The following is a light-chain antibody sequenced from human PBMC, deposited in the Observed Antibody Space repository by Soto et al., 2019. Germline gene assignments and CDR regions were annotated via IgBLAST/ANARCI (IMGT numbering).Light chain of an antibody. CDR2: IAS. V-gene: IGKV3-20*01. CDR1: QSVNSDY. Sequence: EIVLTQSPGTLSLFPGERATLSCRATQSVNSDYLAWYQQKPGQAPRLLIYIASRRATGIPDRFSGSGSGTDFTLTISSLEPEDFAVSYCQQYGTSPWTFGQGTKVEIK. J-gene: IGKJ1*01. CDR3: QQYGTSPWT.